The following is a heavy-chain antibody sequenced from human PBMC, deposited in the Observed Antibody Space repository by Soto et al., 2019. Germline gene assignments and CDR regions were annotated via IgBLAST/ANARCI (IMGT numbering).Heavy chain of an antibody. Sequence: SETLSLTCAVYGGSFSGYYWSWIRQPPGKGLEWIGEINHSGSTNYNPSLKSRVTISVDTSKNQFSLKLSSVTAADTAVYYCASLSSSWYYGWDYWGQGTLVTV. V-gene: IGHV4-34*01. CDR1: GGSFSGYY. CDR2: INHSGST. CDR3: ASLSSSWYYGWDY. J-gene: IGHJ4*02. D-gene: IGHD6-13*01.